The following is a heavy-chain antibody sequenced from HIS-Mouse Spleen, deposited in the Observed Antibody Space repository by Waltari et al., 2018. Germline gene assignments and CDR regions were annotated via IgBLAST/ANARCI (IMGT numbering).Heavy chain of an antibody. CDR1: GGSISSSSYY. CDR3: ARLAAAGTY. V-gene: IGHV4-39*07. Sequence: QLQLQESGPGLVKPSETLSLTCPVSGGSISSSSYYWGWIRQPPGKGLEWLGSIYYSGRTYYNPSLKSRVTISVDTSKNQFSLKLSSVTAADTAVYYCARLAAAGTYWGQGTLVTVSS. J-gene: IGHJ4*02. D-gene: IGHD6-13*01. CDR2: IYYSGRT.